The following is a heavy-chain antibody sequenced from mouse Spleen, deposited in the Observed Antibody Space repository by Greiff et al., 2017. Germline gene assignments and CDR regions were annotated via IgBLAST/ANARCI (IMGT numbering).Heavy chain of an antibody. CDR2: IHPNSGST. CDR1: GYTFTSYW. J-gene: IGHJ1*01. D-gene: IGHD1-1*01. V-gene: IGHV1-64*01. Sequence: QVQLKQPGAELVKPGASVKLSCKASGYTFTSYWMHWVKQRPGQGLEWIGMIHPNSGSTNYNEKFKSKATLTVDKSSSTAYMQLSSLTSEDSAVYYCARWRNYNGSSQPHWYFDGWGAGTTVTVSS. CDR3: ARWRNYNGSSQPHWYFDG.